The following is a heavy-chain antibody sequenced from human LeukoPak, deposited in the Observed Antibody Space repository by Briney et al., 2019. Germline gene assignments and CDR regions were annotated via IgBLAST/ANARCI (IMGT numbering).Heavy chain of an antibody. CDR3: ARDSLYCSGGSCYSWNFDY. V-gene: IGHV3-48*03. CDR1: GFTFSSYE. CDR2: ISSSGSTI. Sequence: GGSLRLSCAASGFTFSSYEMNWVRQAPGKGLEWVSYISSSGSTIYYADSVKGRFTISRDNAKKSQYLQMNSLRAEDTAVYYCARDSLYCSGGSCYSWNFDYWGQGTLVTVSS. D-gene: IGHD2-15*01. J-gene: IGHJ4*02.